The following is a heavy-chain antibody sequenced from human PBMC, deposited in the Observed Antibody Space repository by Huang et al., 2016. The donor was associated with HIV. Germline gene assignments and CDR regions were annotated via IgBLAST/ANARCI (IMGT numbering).Heavy chain of an antibody. CDR2: IYPGASDT. CDR3: ARQRASGSTYVAS. J-gene: IGHJ4*02. D-gene: IGHD2-15*01. Sequence: EVQLVQSGAEVKTPGESLKISCKGSGYKFTSYWIAWVRQMPGKGLERVGIIYPGASDTRYSPSFQGQVTISADKSINTAYLQWSSLKTSDTAMYFCARQRASGSTYVASWGQGTLLTVYS. V-gene: IGHV5-51*01. CDR1: GYKFTSYW.